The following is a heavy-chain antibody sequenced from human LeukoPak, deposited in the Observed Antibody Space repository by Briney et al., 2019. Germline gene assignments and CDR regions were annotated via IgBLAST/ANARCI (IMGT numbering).Heavy chain of an antibody. Sequence: GGSLRLSCAASGFTFRSYGMHWVRQAPGKGLEWVAIIWYDGSNEYYGDSVKGRFTISRDNSKNTLYLQMNSLRAEDTVVYYCARVVKYSGSYFLDYWGQGTLVTVSS. CDR1: GFTFRSYG. CDR2: IWYDGSNE. J-gene: IGHJ4*02. D-gene: IGHD1-26*01. V-gene: IGHV3-33*01. CDR3: ARVVKYSGSYFLDY.